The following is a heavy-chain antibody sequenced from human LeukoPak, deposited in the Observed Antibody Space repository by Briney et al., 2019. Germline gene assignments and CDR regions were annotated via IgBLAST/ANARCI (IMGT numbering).Heavy chain of an antibody. V-gene: IGHV3-21*01. CDR2: ISATSSYK. CDR3: ARDWQWVTDY. J-gene: IGHJ4*02. D-gene: IGHD6-19*01. Sequence: GGSLRLSCTGSGFTFATHGLNWFRQAPGKGLEWVSSISATSSYKYYADSLEGRFIISRDNTKKSLYLQMNSLRAEDTAVYFCARDWQWVTDYWGQGTLVTVSS. CDR1: GFTFATHG.